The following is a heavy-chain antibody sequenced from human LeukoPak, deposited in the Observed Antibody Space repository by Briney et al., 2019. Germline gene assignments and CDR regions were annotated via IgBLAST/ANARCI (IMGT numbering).Heavy chain of an antibody. CDR3: ARGPPFAAALHWFDP. D-gene: IGHD2-15*01. Sequence: SQTLSLTCTVSGGSISSGGYYWSWIRQHPGKGLEWIGYIYYSGSTYYNPSFKSRVTISVDTSKNQFSLKLSSVTAADTAVYYCARGPPFAAALHWFDPWGQGTLVTVSS. CDR1: GGSISSGGYY. CDR2: IYYSGST. J-gene: IGHJ5*02. V-gene: IGHV4-31*03.